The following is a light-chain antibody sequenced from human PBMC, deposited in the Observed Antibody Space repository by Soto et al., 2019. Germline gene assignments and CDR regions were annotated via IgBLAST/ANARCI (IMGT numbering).Light chain of an antibody. CDR3: QQYNNGQWT. J-gene: IGKJ1*01. Sequence: IVMTQSPATLSVSPGERATLTCRYSQSASSNLVWYQQKTGETRRRLSDVVYTTATVIRARWSGSGSGTDFTLTMSSLQVEDLAVDYCQQYNNGQWTVGQGTKV. V-gene: IGKV3-15*01. CDR2: VVY. CDR1: QSASSN.